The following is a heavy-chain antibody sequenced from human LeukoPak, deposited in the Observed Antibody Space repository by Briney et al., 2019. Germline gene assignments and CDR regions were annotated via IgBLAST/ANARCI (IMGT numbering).Heavy chain of an antibody. D-gene: IGHD3-10*01. Sequence: PGGSLRLSCAASGYTFSSYSMNWVRQAPGKGLEWVSFIATAGTTIYYADSVKGRFTISRDNAKSSLYLQMNSLRDEDTAVYYCARGRNYFGSGSYYLDFWGQGTLVTVSS. CDR1: GYTFSSYS. CDR3: ARGRNYFGSGSYYLDF. J-gene: IGHJ4*02. CDR2: IATAGTTI. V-gene: IGHV3-48*02.